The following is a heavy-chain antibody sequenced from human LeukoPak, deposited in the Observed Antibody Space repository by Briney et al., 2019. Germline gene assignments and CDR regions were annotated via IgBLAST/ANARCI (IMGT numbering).Heavy chain of an antibody. V-gene: IGHV4-34*01. J-gene: IGHJ6*03. Sequence: SETLSLTCAVYGGSFSGYYWSWIRQPPGKGLEWIGKINHSGSTNYNPSLKSRVTISVDTSKNQFSLRLGSVTAADTAVYYCARSSGSSYYYMDVWGKGTTVTISS. CDR3: ARSSGSSYYYMDV. D-gene: IGHD3-10*01. CDR2: INHSGST. CDR1: GGSFSGYY.